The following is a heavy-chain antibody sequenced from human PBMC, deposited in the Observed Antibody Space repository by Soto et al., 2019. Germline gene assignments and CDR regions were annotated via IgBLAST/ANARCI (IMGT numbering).Heavy chain of an antibody. CDR2: ISAYNGNT. CDR3: AREYRVSGYGSGGSCYSLGY. Sequence: QVQLVQSGAEVKKPGASVKVSCKASGYTFTSYGISWVRQAPGQGLEWMGWISAYNGNTNYAQKLQGRVTMTTDTATSTAYMELRSLRSDDTAVYYCAREYRVSGYGSGGSCYSLGYWGQGTLVTVSS. CDR1: GYTFTSYG. D-gene: IGHD2-15*01. J-gene: IGHJ4*02. V-gene: IGHV1-18*04.